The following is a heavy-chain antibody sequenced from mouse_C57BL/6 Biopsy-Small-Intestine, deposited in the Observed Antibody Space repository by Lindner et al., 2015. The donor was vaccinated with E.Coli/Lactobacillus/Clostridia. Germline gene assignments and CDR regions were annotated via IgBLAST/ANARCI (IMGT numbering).Heavy chain of an antibody. CDR2: ISSGSSTI. Sequence: VQLQESGGGLVKPGGSLKLSCAASGFTFSDYGMHWVRQAPEKGLEWVAYISSGSSTIYYADTVKGRFTISRDNAKSTLFLQMTSLRSEDTAIYYCARKRIYSTFFDYWGQGTTLTVSS. D-gene: IGHD2-5*01. CDR3: ARKRIYSTFFDY. J-gene: IGHJ2*01. V-gene: IGHV5-17*01. CDR1: GFTFSDYG.